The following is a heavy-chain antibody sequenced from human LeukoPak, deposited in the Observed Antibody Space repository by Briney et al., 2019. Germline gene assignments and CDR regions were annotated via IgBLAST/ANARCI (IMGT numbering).Heavy chain of an antibody. Sequence: GGSLRLSCAASGFTFSGYSMNWVRQAPGKGLEWVSSISSSSSYIYYADSVKGRFTISRDNAKNSLYLQMNSLRAEDTAVYYCASSRAPYGGYDFDYWGQGTLVTVSS. CDR1: GFTFSGYS. CDR2: ISSSSSYI. D-gene: IGHD5-12*01. V-gene: IGHV3-21*01. J-gene: IGHJ4*02. CDR3: ASSRAPYGGYDFDY.